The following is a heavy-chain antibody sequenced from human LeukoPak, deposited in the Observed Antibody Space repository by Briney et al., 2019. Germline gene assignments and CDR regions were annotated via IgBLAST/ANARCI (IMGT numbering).Heavy chain of an antibody. J-gene: IGHJ3*02. CDR3: ARGRFDI. Sequence: SETLSLTCTVSGYSISSGYYWGWIRQPPGKGLEWIGSIYHSGSTYYNPSLKSRVTISVDTSKNQFSLNLSSVTAADTAVYYCARGRFDIWGQGTMVTVSS. CDR1: GYSISSGYY. CDR2: IYHSGST. V-gene: IGHV4-38-2*02.